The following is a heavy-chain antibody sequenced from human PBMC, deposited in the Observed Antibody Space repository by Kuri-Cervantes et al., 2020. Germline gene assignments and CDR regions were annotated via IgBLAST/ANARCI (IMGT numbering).Heavy chain of an antibody. V-gene: IGHV4-59*12. Sequence: SETLSLTCTVSGGSISSYYWSWIRQPPGKGLEWIGYIYYSGSTNYNPSLKSRVTISVDTSKNQFSLKLSSVTAADTAVYYCARVPRRGYSGYDKKYFDYWGQGTLVTVSS. CDR3: ARVPRRGYSGYDKKYFDY. CDR2: IYYSGST. D-gene: IGHD5-12*01. J-gene: IGHJ4*02. CDR1: GGSISSYY.